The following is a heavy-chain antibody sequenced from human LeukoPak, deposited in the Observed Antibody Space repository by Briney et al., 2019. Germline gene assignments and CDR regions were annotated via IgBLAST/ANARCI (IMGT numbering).Heavy chain of an antibody. CDR2: FYTYGSL. V-gene: IGHV4-61*02. J-gene: IGHJ4*02. CDR1: GGSISSGSYY. Sequence: PSQTLSLTCTVSGGSISSGSYYGSWIRQPAGKGLEWIGRFYTYGSLHYNPSLKSRVTISVDTSKNQFSLKLSSVTAADTAVYYCARVGYCSSTSCLGTYFDYWGQGTLVTVSS. CDR3: ARVGYCSSTSCLGTYFDY. D-gene: IGHD2-2*03.